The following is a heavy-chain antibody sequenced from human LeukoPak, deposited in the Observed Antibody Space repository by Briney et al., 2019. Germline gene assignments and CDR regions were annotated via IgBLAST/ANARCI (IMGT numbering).Heavy chain of an antibody. J-gene: IGHJ4*02. D-gene: IGHD2-2*01. CDR1: GGSISSYY. V-gene: IGHV4-59*01. Sequence: SETLSLTCTVSGGSISSYYWSWIRQPPGKGLEWIGYIYYSGSTNYNPSLKSRVTISVDTSKNQFSLKLSSVIAADTAVYYCARETPGSTSAFDYWGQGTLVTVSS. CDR3: ARETPGSTSAFDY. CDR2: IYYSGST.